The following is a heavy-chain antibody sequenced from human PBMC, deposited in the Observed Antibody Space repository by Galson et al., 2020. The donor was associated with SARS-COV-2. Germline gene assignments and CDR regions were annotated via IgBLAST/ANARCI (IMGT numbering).Heavy chain of an antibody. J-gene: IGHJ6*02. Sequence: SETLSLTCTVSGGSISSGGYYWSWIRQHPGKGLEWIGYIYYSGSTYYHPSLKSRVTISVDTSKNQFSLKLSSVTAADTAVYYCARDYFIAARPDYYYYYGMDVWGQGTTVTVSS. CDR2: IYYSGST. V-gene: IGHV4-31*03. CDR3: ARDYFIAARPDYYYYYGMDV. CDR1: GGSISSGGYY. D-gene: IGHD6-6*01.